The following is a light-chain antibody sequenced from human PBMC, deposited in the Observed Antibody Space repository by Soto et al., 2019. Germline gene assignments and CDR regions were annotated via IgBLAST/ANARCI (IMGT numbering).Light chain of an antibody. CDR3: SSYAGSNLWV. J-gene: IGLJ3*02. CDR2: EVS. Sequence: QSVLTQPTSASGSPGQSVTISCTGTSSDVGGYNYVSWYQQHPGKAPKLMIYEVSKRPSGVPDRLSGSKSGNTASLTVSGLQAEDEADYYCSSYAGSNLWVFGGGTKLTVL. CDR1: SSDVGGYNY. V-gene: IGLV2-8*01.